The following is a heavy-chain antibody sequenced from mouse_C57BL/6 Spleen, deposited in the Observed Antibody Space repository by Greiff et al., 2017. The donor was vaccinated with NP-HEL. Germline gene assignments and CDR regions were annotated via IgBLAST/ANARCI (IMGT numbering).Heavy chain of an antibody. Sequence: VKLVESGAELVRPGASVKLSCKASGYTFTDYYINWVKQRPGQGLEWIARIYPGSGNTYYNEKFKGKATLTAEKSSSSAYMQLSSLTSEDSAVYFCASSYYYGSYYYAMDYWGQGTSVTVSS. V-gene: IGHV1-76*01. D-gene: IGHD1-1*01. CDR1: GYTFTDYY. J-gene: IGHJ4*01. CDR2: IYPGSGNT. CDR3: ASSYYYGSYYYAMDY.